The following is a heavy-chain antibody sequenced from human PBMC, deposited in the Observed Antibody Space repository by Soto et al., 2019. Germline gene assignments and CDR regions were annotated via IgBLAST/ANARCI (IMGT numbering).Heavy chain of an antibody. CDR2: ISSSGTGI. CDR1: GFTFSDYY. CDR3: ARAYSDAFDI. D-gene: IGHD2-15*01. V-gene: IGHV3-11*01. J-gene: IGHJ3*02. Sequence: QVQLVESGGGLVKPGGSLRLSCAASGFTFSDYYMTWIRQAPGKGLDWVAYISSSGTGIYYADSVKGRFTISRDNAKKSLYLQMRSLRAEDTAVYYCARAYSDAFDIWGQGTMVTVSS.